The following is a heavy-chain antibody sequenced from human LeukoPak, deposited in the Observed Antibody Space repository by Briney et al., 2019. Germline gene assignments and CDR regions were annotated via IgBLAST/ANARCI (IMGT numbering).Heavy chain of an antibody. CDR3: AKVLQWTTFDI. J-gene: IGHJ3*02. Sequence: GGSLRLSCAASGFTFSSYGMHWVRQAPGKGLEWVAVISYDGSNKYYADSVKGRFTISRDNSKNTLYLQMSSLRAEDTAVYYCAKVLQWTTFDIWGQGTIITVSS. V-gene: IGHV3-30*18. CDR1: GFTFSSYG. D-gene: IGHD6-19*01. CDR2: ISYDGSNK.